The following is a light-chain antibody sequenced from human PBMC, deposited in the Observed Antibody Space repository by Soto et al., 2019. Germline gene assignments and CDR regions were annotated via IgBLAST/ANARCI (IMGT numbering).Light chain of an antibody. J-gene: IGKJ2*01. CDR1: QTITFY. CDR3: QQTYPPPFT. Sequence: DIQMTQSPSSLSASVGDTVAITCRASQTITFYLNWYQQEPWKPPKLLIYGANTLQGGVPSRFSAGGSVTDFTLTINNLHPEDFASYYCQQTYPPPFTFGQGTKLQIK. CDR2: GAN. V-gene: IGKV1-39*01.